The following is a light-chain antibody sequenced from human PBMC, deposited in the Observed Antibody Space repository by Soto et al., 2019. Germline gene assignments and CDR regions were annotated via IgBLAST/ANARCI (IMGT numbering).Light chain of an antibody. J-gene: IGKJ4*01. Sequence: DIQMTQSPSSLSAPVGDRVTITCRAGQYIGRYLNWYQQKPGKAPKLLIYAASSLHSGVPSRFSGSGSGTDFTLTISSLQPEDFATYSCQQTYRTPLTFGGGTKVEIK. CDR1: QYIGRY. CDR2: AAS. V-gene: IGKV1-39*01. CDR3: QQTYRTPLT.